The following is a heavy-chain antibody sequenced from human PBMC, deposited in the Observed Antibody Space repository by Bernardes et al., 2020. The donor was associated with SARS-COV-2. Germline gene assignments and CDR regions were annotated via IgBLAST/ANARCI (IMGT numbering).Heavy chain of an antibody. CDR1: GLTFSNYE. J-gene: IGHJ4*02. CDR3: ASQGGTYCTGGVCLNDY. V-gene: IGHV3-48*03. CDR2: ISSSGSLI. D-gene: IGHD2-8*02. Sequence: GSLRLSCAASGLTFSNYEMNWVRQAPGKGLEWVSHISSSGSLIYYADSVRGRFTISRDNSKNSLYLQMNSLRDEDTAVYYCASQGGTYCTGGVCLNDYWGQGTLVTVSS.